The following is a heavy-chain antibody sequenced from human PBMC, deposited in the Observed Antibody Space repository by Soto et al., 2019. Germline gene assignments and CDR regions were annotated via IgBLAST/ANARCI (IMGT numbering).Heavy chain of an antibody. CDR1: GFTFNSFS. D-gene: IGHD3-22*01. J-gene: IGHJ4*02. CDR2: ISSSSSYI. V-gene: IGHV3-21*01. Sequence: GGSLRLSCAASGFTFNSFSMNWVRQAPGKGLEWVSSISSSSSYIYYADSVKGRFTISRDNAKNSLYLQMNSLRAEDTAVYYCARDVSGFLSNFDYWGQGTLVTVSS. CDR3: ARDVSGFLSNFDY.